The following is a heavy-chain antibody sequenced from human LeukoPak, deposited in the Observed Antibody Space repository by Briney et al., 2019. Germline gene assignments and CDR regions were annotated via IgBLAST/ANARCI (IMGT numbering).Heavy chain of an antibody. J-gene: IGHJ5*02. Sequence: GGSLRLSCAASGFTFSDAWMTWVRQAPGKGLEWVGRIKTNTDAEATDYGVPVKGRFDISRDDATNTLYLQMNSLRSEDTAMYYCVTKYTGTFSWGQGTLVTVSS. D-gene: IGHD1-26*01. CDR1: GFTFSDAW. V-gene: IGHV3-15*01. CDR2: IKTNTDAEAT. CDR3: VTKYTGTFS.